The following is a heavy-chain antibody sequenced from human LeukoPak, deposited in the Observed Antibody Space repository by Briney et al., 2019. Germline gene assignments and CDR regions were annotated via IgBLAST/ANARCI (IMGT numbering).Heavy chain of an antibody. CDR2: ISGSGGST. D-gene: IGHD3-22*01. CDR3: ASRRRDSSGYYSSRYYYYGMDV. Sequence: PGGSLRLSCAASGFTFSSYAMSWVRQAPGKGLEWVSAISGSGGSTYYADSVKGRFTISRDNSKNTLYLQMNSLRAEDTAVYYCASRRRDSSGYYSSRYYYYGMDVWGKGTTVTVSS. J-gene: IGHJ6*04. V-gene: IGHV3-23*01. CDR1: GFTFSSYA.